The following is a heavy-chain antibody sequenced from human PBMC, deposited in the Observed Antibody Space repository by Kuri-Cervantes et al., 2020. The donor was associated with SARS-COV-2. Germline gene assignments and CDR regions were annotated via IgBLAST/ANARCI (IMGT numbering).Heavy chain of an antibody. CDR3: AREAAMATGDYYYYMDV. V-gene: IGHV1-2*02. CDR1: GYTFTSYA. J-gene: IGHJ6*03. D-gene: IGHD5-18*01. Sequence: ASVKVSCKASGYTFTSYAISWVRQAPGQGLEWMGWINPNSGGTNYAQKFQGRVTMTRDTSISTAYMELSRLRSDDTAVYYCAREAAMATGDYYYYMDVWGKGTTVTVSS. CDR2: INPNSGGT.